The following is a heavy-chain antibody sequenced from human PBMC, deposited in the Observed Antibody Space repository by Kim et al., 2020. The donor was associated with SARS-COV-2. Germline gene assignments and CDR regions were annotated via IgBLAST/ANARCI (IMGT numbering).Heavy chain of an antibody. CDR2: ISYNGRT. CDR1: GGSIRSADYS. J-gene: IGHJ6*02. V-gene: IGHV4-30-2*01. CDR3: ARGRVCHGLDV. Sequence: SETLSLTCAVSGGSIRSADYSWGWIRQPPGKGLEWIGHISYNGRTDYNPSLKSRLTISLDKSKNRFSLNLRFVTAADTAIYYCARGRVCHGLDVWGQGTTVTVSS.